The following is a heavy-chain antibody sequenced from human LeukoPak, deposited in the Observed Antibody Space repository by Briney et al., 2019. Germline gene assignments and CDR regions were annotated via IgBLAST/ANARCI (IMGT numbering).Heavy chain of an antibody. D-gene: IGHD2-2*02. CDR1: GYTFSGYY. J-gene: IGHJ4*02. CDR2: INPNSGGT. V-gene: IGHV1-2*02. CDR3: ARANSGLGYCSSTSCYTGLVYDY. Sequence: ASVKVSCKASGYTFSGYYMHWVRQAPGQGLEWMGWINPNSGGTNYAQKFQGRVTMTRDTSISTAYMELSRLRSDDTAVYYCARANSGLGYCSSTSCYTGLVYDYWGQGTLVTVSS.